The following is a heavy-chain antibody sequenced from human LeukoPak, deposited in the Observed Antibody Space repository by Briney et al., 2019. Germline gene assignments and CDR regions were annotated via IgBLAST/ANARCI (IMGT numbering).Heavy chain of an antibody. CDR3: AKEAYNYYDSSGYLFGY. CDR1: GFTVSSNY. V-gene: IGHV3-66*01. CDR2: IYGGGST. J-gene: IGHJ4*02. D-gene: IGHD3-22*01. Sequence: GGSLRLSCAASGFTVSSNYMSWVRQAPGKGLEWVSVIYGGGSTYYADSVKGRFTISRDNSKNTLYLQMNSLRAEDTAVYYCAKEAYNYYDSSGYLFGYWGQGTLVTVSS.